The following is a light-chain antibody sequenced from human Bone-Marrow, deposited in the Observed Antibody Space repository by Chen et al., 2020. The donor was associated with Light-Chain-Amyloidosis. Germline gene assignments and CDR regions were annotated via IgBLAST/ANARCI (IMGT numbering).Light chain of an antibody. CDR1: IGSIATNY. CDR3: QSYQGSSQGV. V-gene: IGLV6-57*01. Sequence: NFMLTQPHSVSESPGKTVISSCIRSIGSIATNYVQWYQQRPGSSPTTVIYEDDQRPSGVPDRFSGSIDRSSNSASLTISGLKTEDEADYYCQSYQGSSQGVFGGGTKLTVL. CDR2: EDD. J-gene: IGLJ3*02.